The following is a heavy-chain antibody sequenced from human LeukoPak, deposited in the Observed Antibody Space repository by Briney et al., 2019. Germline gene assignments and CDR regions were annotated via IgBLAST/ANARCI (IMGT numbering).Heavy chain of an antibody. V-gene: IGHV3-30*02. D-gene: IGHD4-17*01. CDR2: IRYDGSNK. CDR1: GFTFSSYG. CDR3: AKDHRPTPSPPNE. J-gene: IGHJ4*02. Sequence: PGGSLRLSCAASGFTFSSYGMHWVRQAPGKGLEWVAFIRYDGSNKYYADSVKGRFTISRDNSKNTLYLQMNSLRAEDTAVYYCAKDHRPTPSPPNEWGQGTLVTVSS.